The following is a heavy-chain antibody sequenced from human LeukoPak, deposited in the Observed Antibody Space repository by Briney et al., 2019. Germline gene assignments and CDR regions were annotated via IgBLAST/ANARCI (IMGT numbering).Heavy chain of an antibody. V-gene: IGHV1-46*01. J-gene: IGHJ5*02. CDR3: ARARSSRWFDP. Sequence: ASVKVSCKASGYTFTSNYMHWVRQAPGQGPEWMGVISPSGGSTTYAQKFQGRVTMTRDTSTSTVYMELSSLRSEDTAVYYCARARSSRWFDPWGQGTLVTVSS. D-gene: IGHD6-13*01. CDR2: ISPSGGST. CDR1: GYTFTSNY.